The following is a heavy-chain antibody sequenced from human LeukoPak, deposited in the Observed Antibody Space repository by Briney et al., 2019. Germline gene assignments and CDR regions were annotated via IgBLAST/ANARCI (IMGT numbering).Heavy chain of an antibody. CDR3: TTDRRYNSFY. CDR2: IKTKTDGGTT. Sequence: PGGSLRLSCSGSGFTFSDAWRIWVRQAPGKGLEWVGRIKTKTDGGTTDYAAPVKGRFTISRDGSQNTLYMEMNSLKTEDTAVYYCTTDRRYNSFYWGQGTLDTVSS. J-gene: IGHJ4*02. D-gene: IGHD1-14*01. V-gene: IGHV3-15*01. CDR1: GFTFSDAW.